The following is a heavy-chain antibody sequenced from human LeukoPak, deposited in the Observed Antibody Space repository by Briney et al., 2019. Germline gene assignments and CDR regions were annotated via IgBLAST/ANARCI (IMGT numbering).Heavy chain of an antibody. CDR2: MSYDGSNK. J-gene: IGHJ4*02. V-gene: IGHV3-30*18. CDR1: GFTFSSYA. CDR3: AKDLGRYDFWSGYYGD. D-gene: IGHD3-3*01. Sequence: GGSLRLSCAASGFTFSSYAMSWVRQAPGKGLEWVAVMSYDGSNKYYADSVKGRFTISRDNSKNTLYLQMNSLRAEDTAVYYCAKDLGRYDFWSGYYGDWGQGTLVTVSS.